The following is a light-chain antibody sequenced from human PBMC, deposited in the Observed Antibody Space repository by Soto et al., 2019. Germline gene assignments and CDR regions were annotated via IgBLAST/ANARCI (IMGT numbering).Light chain of an antibody. V-gene: IGLV4-60*02. CDR3: ETWDINSHVV. CDR1: SGHSTYI. CDR2: LEGSGSY. Sequence: QAVVTQSSSASASLGSSVKLTCTLSSGHSTYIIAWHQQQPGKAPRYLMKLEGSGSYNKGSGVPDRFSGSSSGADRYLTISNLPFEDEADYYCETWDINSHVVFGGGTQLTVL. J-gene: IGLJ2*01.